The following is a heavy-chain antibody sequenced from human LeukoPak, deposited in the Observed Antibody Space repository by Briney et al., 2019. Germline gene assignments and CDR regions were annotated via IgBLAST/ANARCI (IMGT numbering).Heavy chain of an antibody. CDR3: ARVSVGANDY. CDR2: IKQDGSEK. D-gene: IGHD1-26*01. CDR1: AFTFSSYW. J-gene: IGHJ4*02. V-gene: IGHV3-7*01. Sequence: GGSLRLSCAASAFTFSSYWMSWVRQAPGKGLEWVANIKQDGSEKYYVDSVKGRFTISRDNAKNSLYLQMNSLRAEDTAVYYCARVSVGANDYWGQGTLVTVSS.